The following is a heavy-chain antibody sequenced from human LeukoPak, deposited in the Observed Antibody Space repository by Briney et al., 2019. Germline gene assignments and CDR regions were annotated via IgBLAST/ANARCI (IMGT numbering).Heavy chain of an antibody. J-gene: IGHJ4*02. CDR2: INHSGST. Sequence: PSETLSLTCAVYGGSFSGYYWSWIRQPPGKGLEWIGEINHSGSTNYNPSLKSRVTISVGTSKNQFSLKLSSVTAADTAVYYCARGGFYNSWSGYYTFDYWGQGTLVTVSS. V-gene: IGHV4-34*01. CDR3: ARGGFYNSWSGYYTFDY. D-gene: IGHD3-3*01. CDR1: GGSFSGYY.